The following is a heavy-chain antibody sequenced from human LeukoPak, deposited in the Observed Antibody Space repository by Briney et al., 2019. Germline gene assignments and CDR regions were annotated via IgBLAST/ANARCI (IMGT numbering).Heavy chain of an antibody. CDR2: ISYDGSNK. D-gene: IGHD3-10*01. V-gene: IGHV3-30*18. CDR3: AKDSRGPIDY. CDR1: GFTFSSYG. Sequence: GGSLRLSCAASGFTFSSYGMHWVRQAPGKGPEWVAVISYDGSNKYYADSVKGRFTISRDNSKNTLYLQMNSLRAEDTAVYYCAKDSRGPIDYWGQGTLVTVSS. J-gene: IGHJ4*02.